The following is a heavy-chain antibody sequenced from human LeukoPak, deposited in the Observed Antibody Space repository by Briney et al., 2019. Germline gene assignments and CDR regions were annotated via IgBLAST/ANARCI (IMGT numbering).Heavy chain of an antibody. Sequence: SVKVSCKASGGTFISYAISWVRQAPGQGLEWMGGIIPTFGTANYAQKFQGRVTMTRDMSTSTVYMELSSLRSEDTAVYYCARDGSGSSWTDYWGQGTPVTVSS. J-gene: IGHJ4*02. V-gene: IGHV1-69*05. D-gene: IGHD6-13*01. CDR1: GGTFISYA. CDR2: IIPTFGTA. CDR3: ARDGSGSSWTDY.